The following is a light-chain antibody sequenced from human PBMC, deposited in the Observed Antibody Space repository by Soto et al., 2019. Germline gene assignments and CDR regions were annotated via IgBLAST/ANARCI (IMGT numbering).Light chain of an antibody. Sequence: QSVLTQPPSASGTPGQTVTIPCSGSSSNIGSAYIYWYQHLPGTAPKLLIYRNNQRPSGVPDRFSASKSGTSASLAISGLRSEDDADYYCAAWDDSVVVFGGGTKVTVL. CDR3: AAWDDSVVV. CDR1: SSNIGSAY. J-gene: IGLJ2*01. CDR2: RNN. V-gene: IGLV1-47*01.